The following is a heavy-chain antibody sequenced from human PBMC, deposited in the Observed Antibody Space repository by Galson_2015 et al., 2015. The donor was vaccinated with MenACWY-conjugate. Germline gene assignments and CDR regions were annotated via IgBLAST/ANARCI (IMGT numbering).Heavy chain of an antibody. V-gene: IGHV4-39*07. J-gene: IGHJ6*02. CDR2: IYYSGST. Sequence: SETLSLTCTVSGVSIRSSDYYWGWIRQPPGKGLEWIGNIYYSGSTYYNPSLKSRVTISLDTSKNQFSLKLSSVTAADTAVYYCARDRVGDIVVVPAPMESFDDYYYYYSGMDIWGQGTTVTVSS. D-gene: IGHD2-2*01. CDR1: GVSIRSSDYY. CDR3: ARDRVGDIVVVPAPMESFDDYYYYYSGMDI.